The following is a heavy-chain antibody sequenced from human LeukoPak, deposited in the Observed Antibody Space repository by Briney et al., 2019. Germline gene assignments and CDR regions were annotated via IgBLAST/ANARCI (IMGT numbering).Heavy chain of an antibody. D-gene: IGHD3-10*01. V-gene: IGHV4-4*02. CDR1: GGSISSDNW. CDR3: ARYFHGSEKAYFDY. CDR2: IYYGGNT. J-gene: IGHJ4*02. Sequence: KSSETLSLTCAVSGGSISSDNWWSWVRQPPGKGLEWIGEIYYGGNTNYNPSLKSRVTISVDKSKNQFSLKLSSVTAADTAIYYCARYFHGSEKAYFDYWGQGTLVTVSS.